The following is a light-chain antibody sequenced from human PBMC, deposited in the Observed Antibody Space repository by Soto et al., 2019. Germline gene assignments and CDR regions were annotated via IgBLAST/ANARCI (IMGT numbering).Light chain of an antibody. Sequence: QLVLTQSPSASASLGASVKLTSTLSSGHSSYAIAWHQQQPEKGPRYLMKLNSDGSHSKGDEIPDRFSGSSSGAERYLTISSLQSEDEADYYCQTWGTGVVFGGGTKLTVL. CDR1: SGHSSYA. V-gene: IGLV4-69*02. CDR3: QTWGTGVV. J-gene: IGLJ2*01. CDR2: LNSDGSH.